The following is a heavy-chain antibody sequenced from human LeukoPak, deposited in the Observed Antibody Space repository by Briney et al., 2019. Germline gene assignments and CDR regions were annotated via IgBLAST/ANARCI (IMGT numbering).Heavy chain of an antibody. D-gene: IGHD3-3*01. CDR1: GFTFDDYA. Sequence: GGSLRLSCAASGFTFDDYAMHCVRHAPGKGLEWVSLISGDGGSTYYADSVKGRFTISRDNSKNSLYLQMNSLRTEDTALYYCAKDIFPTYYDFWSGWLDYWGQGTLDTVSS. CDR2: ISGDGGST. CDR3: AKDIFPTYYDFWSGWLDY. V-gene: IGHV3-43*02. J-gene: IGHJ4*02.